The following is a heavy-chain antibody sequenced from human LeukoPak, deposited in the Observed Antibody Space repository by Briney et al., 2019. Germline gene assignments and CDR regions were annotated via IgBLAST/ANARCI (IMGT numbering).Heavy chain of an antibody. Sequence: ASVKVSCKASGGTFSSYTISWVRQAPGQGLEWMGRIIPILGIANYAQKFQGRVTITVDKSTSTAYMELSSLRSEDTAVYYCARALPGRITMIVVGGGAFDIWGQGTMVTVSS. CDR2: IIPILGIA. J-gene: IGHJ3*02. V-gene: IGHV1-69*02. CDR1: GGTFSSYT. CDR3: ARALPGRITMIVVGGGAFDI. D-gene: IGHD3-22*01.